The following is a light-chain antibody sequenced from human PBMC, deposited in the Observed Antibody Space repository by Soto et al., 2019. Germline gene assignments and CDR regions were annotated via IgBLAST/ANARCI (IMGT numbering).Light chain of an antibody. J-gene: IGKJ1*01. V-gene: IGKV3-20*01. CDR3: QQYSTSPWT. Sequence: ETVLTQSPGTLSLSPGERATLSCRASQSVSSNFLAWYQQKTGQAPRLLFYGASSRATGIPDRFSGSGSGTDFTLTISRLEPEDFAVYYCQQYSTSPWTFGQGTKVDIK. CDR1: QSVSSNF. CDR2: GAS.